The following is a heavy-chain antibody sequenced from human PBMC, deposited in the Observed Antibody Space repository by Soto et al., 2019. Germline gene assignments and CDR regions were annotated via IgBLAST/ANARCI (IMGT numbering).Heavy chain of an antibody. CDR2: ISYDGSNK. CDR1: RFTFSSYG. D-gene: IGHD4-17*01. V-gene: IGHV3-30*18. Sequence: GGSLRLSCAASRFTFSSYGMHWVRQAPGKGLEWVAVISYDGSNKYYADSVKGRFTISRDNSKNTLYLQMNSLRAEDTAVYYCAKDATTVTTGYFDYWGQGTLVTVSS. CDR3: AKDATTVTTGYFDY. J-gene: IGHJ4*02.